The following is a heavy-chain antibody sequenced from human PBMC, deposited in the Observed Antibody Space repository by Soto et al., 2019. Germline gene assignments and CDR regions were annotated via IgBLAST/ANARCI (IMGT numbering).Heavy chain of an antibody. CDR3: ARGEQQQRVRGRRNWFDP. CDR1: VASVSSNSAA. J-gene: IGHJ5*02. V-gene: IGHV6-1*01. D-gene: IGHD6-13*01. Sequence: SHTLSLTCAISVASVSSNSAAWNWIRQSPSRGLEWLGRTYYRSKWYNDYAVSVKSRITINPDTSKNQFSLQLNSVTPEDTAVYYCARGEQQQRVRGRRNWFDPWGQGTLVTVSS. CDR2: TYYRSKWYN.